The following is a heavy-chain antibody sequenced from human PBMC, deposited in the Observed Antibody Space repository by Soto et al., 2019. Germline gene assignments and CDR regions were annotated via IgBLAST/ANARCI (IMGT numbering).Heavy chain of an antibody. D-gene: IGHD2-15*01. J-gene: IGHJ4*02. CDR2: ISFAGNNK. CDR1: GFTFSSYS. Sequence: QVQLVESGGGVVQPGRSLRLSCAVSGFTFSSYSMHWVRQDPDMGLEWVAFISFAGNNKYYADSVKGRFTISRDNSNNIVYLEMNSLRPDDTAVYYCARDRQKALVVVAATGGFDYWGQGTPVTVSS. CDR3: ARDRQKALVVVAATGGFDY. V-gene: IGHV3-30*04.